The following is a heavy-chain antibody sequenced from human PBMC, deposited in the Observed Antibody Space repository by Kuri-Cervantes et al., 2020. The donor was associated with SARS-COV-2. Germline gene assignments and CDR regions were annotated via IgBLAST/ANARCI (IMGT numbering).Heavy chain of an antibody. CDR2: IYYSGST. CDR1: GGSICSSSYY. D-gene: IGHD3-3*01. Sequence: SETLSLTCTVSGGSICSSSYYWGWIRQPPGKGLEWIGSIYYSGSTYYNPSLKSRVTISVDTFKNQFSLKLSSVTAADTAVYYCARRSTSITIFGVVNINPFDYWGQGTLVTVLL. CDR3: ARRSTSITIFGVVNINPFDY. J-gene: IGHJ4*02. V-gene: IGHV4-39*01.